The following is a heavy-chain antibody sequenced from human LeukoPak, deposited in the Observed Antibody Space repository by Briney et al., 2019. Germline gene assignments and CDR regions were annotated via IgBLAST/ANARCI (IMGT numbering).Heavy chain of an antibody. V-gene: IGHV3-21*01. CDR1: GFSFSSHW. J-gene: IGHJ4*02. CDR2: ISSSSSYI. CDR3: ARGFGYDILTGYYGSVY. D-gene: IGHD3-9*01. Sequence: PGGSLRLSCAASGFSFSSHWVHWVRQAPGKGLEWVSSISSSSSYIYYADSVKGRFTISRDNAKNSLYLQMNSLRAEDTAVYYCARGFGYDILTGYYGSVYWGQGTLVTVSS.